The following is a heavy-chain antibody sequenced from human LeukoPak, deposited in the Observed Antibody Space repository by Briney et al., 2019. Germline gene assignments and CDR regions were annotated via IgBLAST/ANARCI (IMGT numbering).Heavy chain of an antibody. Sequence: GASVKVSCKASGGTFSSYAISWVRQAPGQGLEWMGGIIPIFGTANYAQKFQGRVTITADESTSTAYMELSSLRSEDTAVYYCARAGYYYDSSGYDYWGQGTLVTVSS. CDR1: GGTFSSYA. D-gene: IGHD3-22*01. V-gene: IGHV1-69*13. CDR3: ARAGYYYDSSGYDY. J-gene: IGHJ4*02. CDR2: IIPIFGTA.